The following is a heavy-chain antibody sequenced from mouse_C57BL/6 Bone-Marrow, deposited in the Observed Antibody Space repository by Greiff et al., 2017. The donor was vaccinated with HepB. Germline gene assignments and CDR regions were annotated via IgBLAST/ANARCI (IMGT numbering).Heavy chain of an antibody. CDR3: ALSYYGSSCSYWYFDV. Sequence: EVQLQQSGPVLVKPGPSVKISCKASGFTFTDYYMHWVKQSHGKSLEWIGLVYPYNGGTSYNQKFKGKATLTVDTSSSTAYMELNSLTSEDSAVYYCALSYYGSSCSYWYFDVWGTGTTVTVSS. CDR1: GFTFTDYY. CDR2: VYPYNGGT. D-gene: IGHD1-1*01. J-gene: IGHJ1*03. V-gene: IGHV1-36*01.